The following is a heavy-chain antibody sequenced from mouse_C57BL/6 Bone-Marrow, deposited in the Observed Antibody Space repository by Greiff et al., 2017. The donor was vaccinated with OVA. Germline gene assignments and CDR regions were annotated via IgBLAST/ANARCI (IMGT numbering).Heavy chain of an antibody. CDR2: ISYDGSN. Sequence: EVKLMESGPGLVKPSQSLSLTCSVTGYSITSGYYWNWIRQFPGNKLEWMGYISYDGSNNYNPSLKNRISITRDTSKNQFFLKLNSVTTEDTATYYCATDYWGQGTTLTVSS. V-gene: IGHV3-6*01. CDR1: GYSITSGYY. CDR3: ATDY. J-gene: IGHJ2*01.